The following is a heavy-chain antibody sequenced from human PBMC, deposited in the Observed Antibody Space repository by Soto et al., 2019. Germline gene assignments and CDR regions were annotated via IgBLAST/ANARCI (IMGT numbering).Heavy chain of an antibody. CDR3: ARAPDILTGYDKIWFDP. CDR1: GGSISSYY. Sequence: SETLSLTCTVSGGSISSYYWSWIRQPPGKGLEWIGYIYYSGSTNYNPSLKSRVTISVDTSKNQFSLKLSSVTAADTAVYYCARAPDILTGYDKIWFDPWGQGTLVTVSS. CDR2: IYYSGST. J-gene: IGHJ5*02. V-gene: IGHV4-59*01. D-gene: IGHD3-9*01.